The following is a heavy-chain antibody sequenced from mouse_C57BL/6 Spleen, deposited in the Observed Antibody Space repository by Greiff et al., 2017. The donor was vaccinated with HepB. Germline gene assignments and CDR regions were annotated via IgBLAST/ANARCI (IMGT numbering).Heavy chain of an antibody. CDR1: GYSITSGYY. CDR2: ISYDGSN. Sequence: DVKLQESGPGLVKPSQSLSLTCSVTGYSITSGYYWNWIRQFPGNKLEWMGYISYDGSNNYNPSLKNRISITRDTSKNQFFLKLNSVTTEDTATYYCARDGSSYVHYYAMDYWGQGTSVTVSS. CDR3: ARDGSSYVHYYAMDY. J-gene: IGHJ4*01. V-gene: IGHV3-6*01. D-gene: IGHD1-1*01.